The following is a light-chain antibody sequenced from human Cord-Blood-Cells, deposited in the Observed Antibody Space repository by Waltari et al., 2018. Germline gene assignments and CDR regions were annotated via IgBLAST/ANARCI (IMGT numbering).Light chain of an antibody. CDR1: QSVSSY. J-gene: IGKJ4*01. Sequence: EIELTQSPATLSLSPGERATLSCRASQSVSSYLAWYQQKPGQAPRLLIYDASNRATGIPARFSGSGSGTDFTLTISSLEPEDFAVYYCQQRSNWRRLTFGGGTKVEIK. V-gene: IGKV3-11*01. CDR3: QQRSNWRRLT. CDR2: DAS.